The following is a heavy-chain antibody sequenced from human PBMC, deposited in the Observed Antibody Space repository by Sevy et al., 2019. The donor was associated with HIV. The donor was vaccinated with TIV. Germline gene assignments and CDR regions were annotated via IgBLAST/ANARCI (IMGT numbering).Heavy chain of an antibody. CDR1: GFTFSNSG. J-gene: IGHJ4*02. CDR3: GGGGPSGWFLES. Sequence: GGSLRLSCAASGFTFSNSGMHWVRQSPGKGLEWVASIFSDGVTSYYGDSVRGRFTVFRDNSKSTLYLQLNSLRVEDTGFYYCGGGGPSGWFLESWDQGTLVTVSS. V-gene: IGHV3-33*03. CDR2: IFSDGVTS. D-gene: IGHD6-19*01.